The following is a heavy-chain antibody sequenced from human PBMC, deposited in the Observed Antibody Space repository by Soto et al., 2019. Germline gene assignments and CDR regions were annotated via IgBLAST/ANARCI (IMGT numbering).Heavy chain of an antibody. CDR1: GDSINNRSYY. J-gene: IGHJ4*02. CDR2: IYYSGST. V-gene: IGHV4-39*01. Sequence: PXETLSLTCTVAGDSINNRSYYWGWIRQPPGKGLEWIGSIYYSGSTYNNPSLKSRVSMSVDTSKNQFSLKLRSVTAADTALYYCARQRTSVVTQAYFDSWGQGSLVTVS. CDR3: ARQRTSVVTQAYFDS. D-gene: IGHD2-21*02.